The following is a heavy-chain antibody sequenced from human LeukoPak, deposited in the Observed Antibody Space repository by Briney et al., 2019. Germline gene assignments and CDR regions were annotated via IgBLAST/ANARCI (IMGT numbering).Heavy chain of an antibody. D-gene: IGHD1-26*01. V-gene: IGHV1-69*13. CDR1: GGTFTSYA. CDR2: IIPISGTT. J-gene: IGHJ5*02. Sequence: PAKVSCKTSGGTFTSYAITWVRQAPGQGLEWMGKIIPISGTTNYAQKFQGRVTFTADESTSTAYMELSSLRSEDTALYYCARKLRLGGNWFDPWGQGTLVTVSS. CDR3: ARKLRLGGNWFDP.